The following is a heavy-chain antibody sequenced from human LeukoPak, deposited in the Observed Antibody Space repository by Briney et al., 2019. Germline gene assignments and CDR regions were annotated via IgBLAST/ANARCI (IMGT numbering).Heavy chain of an antibody. V-gene: IGHV3-21*01. J-gene: IGHJ6*03. CDR3: ARGRELRGYYYYYYMDV. D-gene: IGHD1-7*01. CDR1: GFTFSSYG. Sequence: GGSLRLSCAASGFTFSSYGMSWVRQAPGKGLEWVSSISSSSYIYYADSVKGRFTISRDNAKNSLYLQMNSPRAEDTAVYYCARGRELRGYYYYYYMDVWGKGTTVTVSS. CDR2: ISSSSYI.